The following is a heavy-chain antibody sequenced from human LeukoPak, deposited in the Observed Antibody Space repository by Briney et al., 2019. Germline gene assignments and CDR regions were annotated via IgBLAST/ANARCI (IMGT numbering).Heavy chain of an antibody. D-gene: IGHD3-22*01. V-gene: IGHV3-33*01. Sequence: PGRSLRLSCAASGFTFSSYGMHWVRQAPGKGLEWVAVIWYDGSNKYYADSVKGRFTISRDNSKNTLYLQMNSLRAEDTAVYYCAREGGIYYDSSGYYFDYWGQGTLVTVSS. CDR3: AREGGIYYDSSGYYFDY. CDR1: GFTFSSYG. CDR2: IWYDGSNK. J-gene: IGHJ4*02.